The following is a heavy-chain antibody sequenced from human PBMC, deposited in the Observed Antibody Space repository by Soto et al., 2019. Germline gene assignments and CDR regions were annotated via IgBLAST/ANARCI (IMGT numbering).Heavy chain of an antibody. CDR3: ARMDIVATTGVWFDP. CDR1: GGSISSYY. CDR2: IYYSGST. Sequence: QVQLQESGPGLVKPSETLSLTCTVSGGSISSYYWSWIRQPPGKGLGWIGYIYYSGSTNYNPSLKSRVTISVDTSKNQFSLKLSSVTAADTAVYYCARMDIVATTGVWFDPWGQGTLVTVSS. J-gene: IGHJ5*02. D-gene: IGHD5-12*01. V-gene: IGHV4-59*01.